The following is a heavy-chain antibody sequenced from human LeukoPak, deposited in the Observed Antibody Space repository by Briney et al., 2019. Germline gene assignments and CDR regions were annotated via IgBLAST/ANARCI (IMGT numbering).Heavy chain of an antibody. V-gene: IGHV3-30*02. CDR3: AKDPGWDGEEKHFDF. Sequence: GGSLRLSCAASGFVFNNYAMHWARQAPGKGLEWVAFIRSDGTNEYYADSVKGRFSISRDNSKNTLYLQMNSLRPGDTAVYFCAKDPGWDGEEKHFDFWGQGTLVTVSS. D-gene: IGHD1-26*01. CDR1: GFVFNNYA. J-gene: IGHJ4*02. CDR2: IRSDGTNE.